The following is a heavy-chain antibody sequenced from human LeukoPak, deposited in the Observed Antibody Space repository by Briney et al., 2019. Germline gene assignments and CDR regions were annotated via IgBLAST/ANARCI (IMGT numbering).Heavy chain of an antibody. J-gene: IGHJ4*02. D-gene: IGHD3-10*01. Sequence: PGRSLRLSCAASGFTFSSYAMHWVRQAPGKGLEWVAVISYDGSNKYYADSVKGRFTISRDNSKNTLYLQMNSLRAEDTAVYYCARQTGSGLFSLPGGQGTLVTVSS. CDR3: ARQTGSGLFSLP. CDR1: GFTFSSYA. CDR2: ISYDGSNK. V-gene: IGHV3-30*04.